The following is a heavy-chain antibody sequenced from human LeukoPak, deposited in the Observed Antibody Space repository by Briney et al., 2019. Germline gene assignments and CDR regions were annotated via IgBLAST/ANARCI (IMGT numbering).Heavy chain of an antibody. CDR3: ARGQGVKRIRGGYYLGVYFDS. V-gene: IGHV4-59*01. D-gene: IGHD3-3*01. CDR2: IYYSGFT. Sequence: SETLSLTCTVSGGSISTSYWSWIRQSPGKGLEYLGFIYYSGFTSYNPSFQSRVSITMSTSKKEFSLNLNSVTAADTAVYYCARGQGVKRIRGGYYLGVYFDSWGQGSRVTVSS. J-gene: IGHJ4*02. CDR1: GGSISTSY.